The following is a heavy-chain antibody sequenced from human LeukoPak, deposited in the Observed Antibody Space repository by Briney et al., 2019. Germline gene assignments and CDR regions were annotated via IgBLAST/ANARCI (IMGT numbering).Heavy chain of an antibody. CDR2: IWYDGSNK. J-gene: IGHJ4*02. D-gene: IGHD3-3*01. Sequence: GGSLRLSCAASGFTFSSYGMHWVRQAPGKGLEWVAVIWYDGSNKYYADSVKGRFTISRDNSKNTLYLQMNSLRAEDTAVYYCAKVGFLGVAIDYWGQGTLVIVSS. V-gene: IGHV3-30*02. CDR3: AKVGFLGVAIDY. CDR1: GFTFSSYG.